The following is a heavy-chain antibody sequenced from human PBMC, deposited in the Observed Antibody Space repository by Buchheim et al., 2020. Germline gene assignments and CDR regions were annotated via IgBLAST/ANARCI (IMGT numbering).Heavy chain of an antibody. J-gene: IGHJ4*02. V-gene: IGHV3-23*01. CDR3: AKDLEYGNTYYYGSGGYGFFDY. Sequence: EVQLLESGGGLVQPGGSLRLSCAASGFTFSSYAMSWVRQAPGKGLEWVSAISGSGGSTYYADSVKGRFTISRDNSKNTLYLQMNSLRAEDTAVYYCAKDLEYGNTYYYGSGGYGFFDYWGQGTL. D-gene: IGHD3-10*01. CDR1: GFTFSSYA. CDR2: ISGSGGST.